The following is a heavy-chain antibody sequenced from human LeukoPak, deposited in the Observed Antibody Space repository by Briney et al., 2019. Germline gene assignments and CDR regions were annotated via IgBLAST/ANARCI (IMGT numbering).Heavy chain of an antibody. V-gene: IGHV1-18*01. CDR3: ARGRNTMVRGVIRGPLDV. Sequence: ASVKVSCKASGYTFIDYFMHWVRQAPGQGLEWMGWINPNSGDTNYAQKLQGRVTMTTDTSTSTAYMELRSLRSDDTAVYYCARGRNTMVRGVIRGPLDVWGKGTTVTISS. J-gene: IGHJ6*04. CDR1: GYTFIDYF. D-gene: IGHD3-10*01. CDR2: INPNSGDT.